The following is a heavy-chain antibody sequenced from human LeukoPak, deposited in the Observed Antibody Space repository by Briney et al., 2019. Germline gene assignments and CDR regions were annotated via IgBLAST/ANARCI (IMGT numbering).Heavy chain of an antibody. CDR3: ARELEGADYFDY. J-gene: IGHJ4*02. CDR1: GYTFTSYG. Sequence: GASVKVYCKASGYTFTSYGISWVRQAPGKGLEWMGWISAYNGNTNYAQKLQGRVTMTTDTSTSTAYMELRSLRSDDTAVYYCARELEGADYFDYWGQGTLVTVSS. D-gene: IGHD1-26*01. CDR2: ISAYNGNT. V-gene: IGHV1-18*01.